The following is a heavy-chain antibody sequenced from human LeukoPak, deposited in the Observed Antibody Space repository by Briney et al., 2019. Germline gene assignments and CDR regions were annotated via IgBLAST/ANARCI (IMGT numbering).Heavy chain of an antibody. D-gene: IGHD2-21*02. CDR3: AKSKTVVVTAKVALDI. J-gene: IGHJ3*02. CDR2: ISGSGGST. V-gene: IGHV3-23*01. CDR1: GFTFCSYA. Sequence: GGSLRLSCAASGFTFCSYAMTWVRQAPGKGLECVSRISGSGGSTNYADSVKGRFTISRDNSKNTLYLQMNSLRAEDTAVYYCAKSKTVVVTAKVALDIWGQGTMVTVSS.